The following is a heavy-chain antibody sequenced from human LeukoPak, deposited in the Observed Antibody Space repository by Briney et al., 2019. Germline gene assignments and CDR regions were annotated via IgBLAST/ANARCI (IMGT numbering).Heavy chain of an antibody. J-gene: IGHJ2*01. Sequence: SETLSLTCAVYGGSFSGYYWSWIRQPPGKGLEWIGEINHSGSTNYNPSLKSRVTISVDTSKNQFSLKLSSVTAADTAVYYCARDPHYGDYPLWYFDLWGRGTLVTVSS. V-gene: IGHV4-34*01. CDR3: ARDPHYGDYPLWYFDL. CDR2: INHSGST. CDR1: GGSFSGYY. D-gene: IGHD4-17*01.